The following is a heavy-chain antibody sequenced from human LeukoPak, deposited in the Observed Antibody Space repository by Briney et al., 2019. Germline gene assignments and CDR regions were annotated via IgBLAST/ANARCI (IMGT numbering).Heavy chain of an antibody. D-gene: IGHD7-27*01. CDR1: GFTFRKYW. Sequence: PGGSLRLSCTASGFTFRKYWLHWVRQAPGKGLVWVSRINPDDGSTSHADSVKGRFTISRDSAKSTLYLQMNSLRAEDTAVYYCARVAGGQLGIANYFDYWGQGTLVTVSS. V-gene: IGHV3-74*01. CDR3: ARVAGGQLGIANYFDY. CDR2: INPDDGST. J-gene: IGHJ4*02.